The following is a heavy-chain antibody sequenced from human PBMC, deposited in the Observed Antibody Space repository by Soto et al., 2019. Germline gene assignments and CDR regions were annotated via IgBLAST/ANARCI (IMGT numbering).Heavy chain of an antibody. CDR3: AHRRRCTNGVCYRDVDAFDI. CDR2: IYWNDDK. V-gene: IGHV2-5*01. Sequence: ESGPTLVNPTQTLTLTCTFSGFSLSTSGVGVGWIRQPPGKALEWLALIYWNDDKRYSPSLKSRLTITKDTSKNQVVLTMTNMDPVDTATYYCAHRRRCTNGVCYRDVDAFDIWGQGTMVTVSS. D-gene: IGHD2-8*01. J-gene: IGHJ3*02. CDR1: GFSLSTSGVG.